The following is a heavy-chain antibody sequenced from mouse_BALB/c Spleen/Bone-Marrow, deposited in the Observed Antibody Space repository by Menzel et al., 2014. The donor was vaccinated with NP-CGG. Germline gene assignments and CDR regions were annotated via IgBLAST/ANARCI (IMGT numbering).Heavy chain of an antibody. J-gene: IGHJ3*01. CDR1: DYTFTSYW. CDR2: IDPRTANT. Sequence: VQLQQSGAELAKPGASVKMSCKVSDYTFTSYWIHWVKQRPGQGLEWIGYIDPRTANTEYSQKLKDKATLTADKSSSIAYMQLSSLTSEDSAVYYCARYWDAYWGQGTLVTVSA. V-gene: IGHV1-7*01. D-gene: IGHD4-1*01. CDR3: ARYWDAY.